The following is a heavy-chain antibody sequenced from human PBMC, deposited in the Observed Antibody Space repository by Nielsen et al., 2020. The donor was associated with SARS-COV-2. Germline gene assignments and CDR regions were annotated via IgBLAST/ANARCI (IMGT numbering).Heavy chain of an antibody. CDR2: ISWNSGSI. J-gene: IGHJ6*02. V-gene: IGHV3-9*01. CDR1: GFTFSSSG. Sequence: GGSLRLSCAASGFTFSSSGMHWVRQAPGKGLEWVSGISWNSGSIGYADSVKGRFTISRDNAKNSLYLQMNSLRAEDTALYYCAKLPGDGMDVWGQGTTVTVSS. CDR3: AKLPGDGMDV.